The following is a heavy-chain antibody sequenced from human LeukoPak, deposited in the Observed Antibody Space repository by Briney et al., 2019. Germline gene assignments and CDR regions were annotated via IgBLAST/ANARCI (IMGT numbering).Heavy chain of an antibody. CDR3: ANARFGF. J-gene: IGHJ4*02. CDR1: GFTFSSYA. D-gene: IGHD6-6*01. V-gene: IGHV3-23*01. Sequence: GGSLRLSCAASGFTFSSYAMSWVRQAPGKGLEWVSTINENGGGTFYADSVKGRFTISRDNSKSTLYLQMNSLRAEDTAVYFCANARFGFWGQGTLVTVSS. CDR2: INENGGGT.